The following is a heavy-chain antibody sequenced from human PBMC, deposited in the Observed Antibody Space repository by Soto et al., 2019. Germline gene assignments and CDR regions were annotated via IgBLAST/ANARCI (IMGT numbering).Heavy chain of an antibody. V-gene: IGHV1-18*01. Sequence: GASVKVSCEASGYTFTGDGISWGRQAPGQGLEWMGWISAYNGNTNYAQKLQGRVTMTTDTSTSTAYMELRSLRSDDTAVYYCARDLRYQLLWGATVTTLFDYWGQGTLVTVSS. CDR1: GYTFTGDG. J-gene: IGHJ4*02. CDR3: ARDLRYQLLWGATVTTLFDY. CDR2: ISAYNGNT. D-gene: IGHD4-17*01.